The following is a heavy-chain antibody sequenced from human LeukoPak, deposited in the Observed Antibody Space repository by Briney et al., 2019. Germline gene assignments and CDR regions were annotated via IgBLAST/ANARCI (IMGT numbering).Heavy chain of an antibody. J-gene: IGHJ3*02. V-gene: IGHV1-46*01. Sequence: ASVKVSCKASGYSFTSNYIHWVRQAPGQGLEWMGMIYPRDGSTSYAQKLQGRVTMTTDTSTSTAYMELRSLRSDDTAVYYCARDRPPRPHDAFDIWGQGTMVTVSS. CDR1: GYSFTSNY. CDR2: IYPRDGST. CDR3: ARDRPPRPHDAFDI.